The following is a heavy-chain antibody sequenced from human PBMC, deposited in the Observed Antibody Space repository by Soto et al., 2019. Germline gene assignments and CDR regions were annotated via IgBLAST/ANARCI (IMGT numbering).Heavy chain of an antibody. CDR3: SVAPGIVVAYYYYYGMDV. D-gene: IGHD3-22*01. V-gene: IGHV3-23*01. CDR1: GFTFSSYA. CDR2: ISGSGGST. Sequence: GGSLRLSCAASGFTFSSYAMSWVRQAPGKGLEWVSAISGSGGSTYYADSVKGRFTISRDNSKNTLYLQMNSLRAEDTAVYYCSVAPGIVVAYYYYYGMDVWGQGTTVIVSS. J-gene: IGHJ6*02.